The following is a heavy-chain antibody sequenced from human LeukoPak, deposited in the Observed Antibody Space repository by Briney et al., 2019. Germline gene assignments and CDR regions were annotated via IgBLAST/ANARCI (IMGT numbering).Heavy chain of an antibody. Sequence: PSETLSLTCTVSGGSISGSNYYWGWIRQPPGKGLEWIGSIYYSGDTYYNPSLKSRVTISVDTSKNQFSLKLSSVTAADTAVYYCAGQDGLLRFDYWGQGTLVTVSS. J-gene: IGHJ4*02. V-gene: IGHV4-39*07. D-gene: IGHD2-15*01. CDR2: IYYSGDT. CDR1: GGSISGSNYY. CDR3: AGQDGLLRFDY.